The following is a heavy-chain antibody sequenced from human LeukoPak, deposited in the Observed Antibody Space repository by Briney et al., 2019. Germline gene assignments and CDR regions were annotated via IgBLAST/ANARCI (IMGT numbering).Heavy chain of an antibody. Sequence: SETLSLTCTVSGGSISNYYWNWIRQPPGKGLEWIGYISYSGSTNYNPSLKSRVTISVDTSKNQFSLKLSSVTAADTAVYYCTKGYYEPFDSWGQGTLVTVSS. V-gene: IGHV4-59*01. D-gene: IGHD3-22*01. CDR2: ISYSGST. CDR3: TKGYYEPFDS. CDR1: GGSISNYY. J-gene: IGHJ4*02.